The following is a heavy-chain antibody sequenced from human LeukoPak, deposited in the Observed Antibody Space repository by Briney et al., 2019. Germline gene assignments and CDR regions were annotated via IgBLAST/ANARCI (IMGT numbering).Heavy chain of an antibody. D-gene: IGHD1-26*01. V-gene: IGHV4-61*08. CDR1: GDSVSSADSY. Sequence: SETLSLTCTVSGDSVSSADSYWSWIRQSPGKGLEWIGYINNGGTTNYNPSLKSRVTISVDTSKNQFSLKLSSVTAADTAVYYCAKGLGGKRDYWGQGTLVTVSS. CDR3: AKGLGGKRDY. J-gene: IGHJ4*02. CDR2: INNGGTT.